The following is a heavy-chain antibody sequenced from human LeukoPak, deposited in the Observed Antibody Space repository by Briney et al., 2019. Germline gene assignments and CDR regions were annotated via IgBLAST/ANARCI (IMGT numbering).Heavy chain of an antibody. CDR1: GGSISSYY. Sequence: SQTLSLTCTVSGGSISSYYWSWIRQPPGKGLEWIAYIDYSGNTNYNPSLKSRVTISIDTSKNQFSLKLSSVTAADTAVYYCARHGNWDSRQYYFDHWGQGTLVTVSS. CDR3: ARHGNWDSRQYYFDH. D-gene: IGHD1-7*01. V-gene: IGHV4-59*08. J-gene: IGHJ4*02. CDR2: IDYSGNT.